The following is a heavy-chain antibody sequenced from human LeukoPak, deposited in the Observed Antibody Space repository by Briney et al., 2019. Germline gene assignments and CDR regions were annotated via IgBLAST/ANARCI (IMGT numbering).Heavy chain of an antibody. CDR3: TKCTSGHWYFDL. V-gene: IGHV3-23*01. J-gene: IGHJ2*01. Sequence: GGSLRLSWAASGFTFSSYAMNWVRQVPGKGLEWVSGITGSGGTTDYADSVKGRFTISRDNSKNTLYLQMNSLSAEDTAIYYCTKCTSGHWYFDLWGRGTLVTVSS. CDR2: ITGSGGTT. CDR1: GFTFSSYA.